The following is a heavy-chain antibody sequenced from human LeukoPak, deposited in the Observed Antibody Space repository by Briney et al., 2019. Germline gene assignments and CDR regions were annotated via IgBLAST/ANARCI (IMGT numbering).Heavy chain of an antibody. J-gene: IGHJ4*02. Sequence: ASVKVSCNASGGTFSSYAISWVRQAPGQGLEWMGRIIPILGIANYAQKFQGRVTITADKSTSTAYMELSSLRSEDTAVYYCARTGATLGANDYWGQGTLVTVSS. CDR1: GGTFSSYA. CDR2: IIPILGIA. CDR3: ARTGATLGANDY. D-gene: IGHD1-26*01. V-gene: IGHV1-69*04.